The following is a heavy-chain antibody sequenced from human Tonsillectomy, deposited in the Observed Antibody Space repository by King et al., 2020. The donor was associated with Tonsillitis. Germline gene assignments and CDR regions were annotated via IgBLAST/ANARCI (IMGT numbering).Heavy chain of an antibody. CDR2: ISYDGSNK. J-gene: IGHJ4*02. Sequence: VQLVESGGGVVQPGRSLRLSCAASGFTFSTYGMHWVRQAPGKGLEWVAIISYDGSNKYYADSVKGRFIISRDNSKNTLYLQVNSLRAEDTAVYYCARWNSLIDYWGQGTLVTVSS. CDR3: ARWNSLIDY. D-gene: IGHD1-7*01. V-gene: IGHV3-33*05. CDR1: GFTFSTYG.